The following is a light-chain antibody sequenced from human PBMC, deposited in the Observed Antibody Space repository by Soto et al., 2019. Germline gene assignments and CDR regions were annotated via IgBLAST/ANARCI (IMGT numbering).Light chain of an antibody. Sequence: QSVLTQPPSASGSPGQSVTISCTGSSSDVGGYNYVSWYQHHPGKAPKLMIYEVNKRPSGVPDRFSGSKSGNTASLTVSGLQAEDEADYYGSSYAGSNSLVFGGGTKLTVL. J-gene: IGLJ2*01. V-gene: IGLV2-8*01. CDR1: SSDVGGYNY. CDR3: SSYAGSNSLV. CDR2: EVN.